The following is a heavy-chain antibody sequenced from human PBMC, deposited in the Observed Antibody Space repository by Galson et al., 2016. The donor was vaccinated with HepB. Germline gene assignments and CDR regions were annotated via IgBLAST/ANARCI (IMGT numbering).Heavy chain of an antibody. J-gene: IGHJ5*02. Sequence: TLSLTCTVSGGSISSGGYYWSWIRQHPGKGLEWIGYIYYSGSTYYNPSLKSRVNMLIGTSKNQFSLRLSSVTAADTAVYYCARGGSSNVWFDPWGQGTLVTVSS. CDR1: GGSISSGGYY. D-gene: IGHD6-6*01. CDR2: IYYSGST. CDR3: ARGGSSNVWFDP. V-gene: IGHV4-31*03.